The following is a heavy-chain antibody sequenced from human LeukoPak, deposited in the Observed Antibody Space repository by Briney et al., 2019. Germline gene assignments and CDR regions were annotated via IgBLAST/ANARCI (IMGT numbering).Heavy chain of an antibody. V-gene: IGHV1-18*01. CDR3: AGDVSRGYMDN. CDR1: GYTFSDYG. Sequence: ASVKISCKASGYTFSDYGVTWVRQAPGQGLEWMGWISVSSSSTTYAQNFQGRVTLTTDTSTDIAYMELRSLSSGDTAVYYCAGDVSRGYMDNWGKGTLVTVSS. CDR2: ISVSSSST. J-gene: IGHJ4*02.